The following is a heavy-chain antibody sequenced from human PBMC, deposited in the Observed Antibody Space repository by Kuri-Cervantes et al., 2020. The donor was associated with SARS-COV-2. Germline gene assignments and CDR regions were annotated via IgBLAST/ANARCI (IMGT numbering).Heavy chain of an antibody. Sequence: RGCLRPACTASGFSISARAYWMTWVLQAPGKGLEWVAFIRYDGSNKYYADSVKGRFTISRDNSKNTLYLQMNSMRAEDTAVYYCATALIVATVDYWGQGTLVTVSS. V-gene: IGHV3-30*02. J-gene: IGHJ4*02. CDR1: GFSISARA. CDR3: ATALIVATVDY. CDR2: IRYDGSNK. D-gene: IGHD5-12*01.